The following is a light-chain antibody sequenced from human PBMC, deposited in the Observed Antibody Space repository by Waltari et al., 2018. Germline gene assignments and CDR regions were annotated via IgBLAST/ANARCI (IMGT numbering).Light chain of an antibody. CDR3: QQRRNWPLT. CDR1: PSIHTY. J-gene: IGKJ4*01. Sequence: DIVFTQPLVAPTLSHGERATLSCRASPSIHTYLAWYQQKPGQAPRLLIYDTSNRATGISARFSGSGFGTDFTRTISSLEPEDFAVYYCQQRRNWPLTFGGGTKVEIK. V-gene: IGKV3-11*01. CDR2: DTS.